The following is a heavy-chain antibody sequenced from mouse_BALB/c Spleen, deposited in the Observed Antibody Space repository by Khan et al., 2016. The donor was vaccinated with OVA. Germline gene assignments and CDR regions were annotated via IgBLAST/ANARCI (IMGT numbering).Heavy chain of an antibody. CDR1: GFNIKDTY. V-gene: IGHV14-3*02. CDR2: IDPANSNT. Sequence: VRLQQSGAYLVKPGASVELSCTASGFNIKDTYIHWVRQRPEQGLAWIGRIDPANSNTKYDPEFQDKATITADTSSNTAYLQLSSLTSEDTAVYYCASSVLRYAMDYWGQGTSVTVSS. CDR3: ASSVLRYAMDY. J-gene: IGHJ4*01.